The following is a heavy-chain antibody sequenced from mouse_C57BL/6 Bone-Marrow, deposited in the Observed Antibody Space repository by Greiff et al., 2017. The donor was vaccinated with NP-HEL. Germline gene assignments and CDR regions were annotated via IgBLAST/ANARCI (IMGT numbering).Heavy chain of an antibody. V-gene: IGHV1-81*01. J-gene: IGHJ3*01. D-gene: IGHD1-1*01. Sequence: QVQLQQSGAELARPGASVKLSCKASGYTFTSYGISWVKQSTGQGLEWIGEIYPRSGNTYYNEKFKGKATLTADKSSSTAYMELRSLTSEDSAVYFGARRYPFAYWGQGTLVTVSA. CDR1: GYTFTSYG. CDR2: IYPRSGNT. CDR3: ARRYPFAY.